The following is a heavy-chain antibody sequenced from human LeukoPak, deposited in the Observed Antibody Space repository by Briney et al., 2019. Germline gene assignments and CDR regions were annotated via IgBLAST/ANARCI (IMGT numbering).Heavy chain of an antibody. D-gene: IGHD2-2*02. CDR3: AKDSAYCSSTSCYRGEFDY. Sequence: PGGSLRLSCAASGFTFSSYGMYWVRQAPGKGLEWVAFIRYDGSNKYYADSVKGRFTISRDNSKNTLYLQMNSLRAEDTAVYYCAKDSAYCSSTSCYRGEFDYWGQGTLVTVSS. J-gene: IGHJ4*02. V-gene: IGHV3-30*02. CDR2: IRYDGSNK. CDR1: GFTFSSYG.